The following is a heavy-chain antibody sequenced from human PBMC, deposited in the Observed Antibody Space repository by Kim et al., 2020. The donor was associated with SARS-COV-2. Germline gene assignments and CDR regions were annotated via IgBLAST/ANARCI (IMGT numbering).Heavy chain of an antibody. V-gene: IGHV3-9*01. CDR2: VSWNSGTI. D-gene: IGHD3-10*01. CDR3: AKDIHRGDTEQYGMDV. Sequence: GGSLRLSCAASGFTFDDYAMHWVRQAPGKGLEWVSGVSWNSGTIGYADSVKGRFTISRDNAKNSQYLQMISLRAEDTALYYCAKDIHRGDTEQYGMDVWGQGTTVTVSS. J-gene: IGHJ6*02. CDR1: GFTFDDYA.